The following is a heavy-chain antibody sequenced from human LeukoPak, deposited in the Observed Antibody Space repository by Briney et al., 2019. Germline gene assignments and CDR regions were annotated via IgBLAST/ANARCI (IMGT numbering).Heavy chain of an antibody. CDR2: ISSSGSTI. CDR3: ARDSSGWSHDAFDI. D-gene: IGHD6-19*01. J-gene: IGHJ3*02. Sequence: PGGSLRLSCAASGFTFSSYEMNWVRQAPGKGLEWVSYISSSGSTIYYTDSVKGRFTISRDNAKNSPYLQMNSLRAEDTAIYYCARDSSGWSHDAFDIWGQGTMVTVSS. CDR1: GFTFSSYE. V-gene: IGHV3-48*03.